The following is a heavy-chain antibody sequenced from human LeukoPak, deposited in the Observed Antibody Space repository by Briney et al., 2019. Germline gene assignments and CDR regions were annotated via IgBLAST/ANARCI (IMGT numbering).Heavy chain of an antibody. CDR2: IYSTGST. D-gene: IGHD6-13*01. V-gene: IGHV4-31*03. CDR1: GGSISSGNFY. J-gene: IGHJ4*02. Sequence: SQTLSLTCTVSGGSISSGNFYWSWIRQHPGRGLEWIGYIYSTGSTYYNPSLKSRVTISLDTSKNQFSLKLSSVAAADTAVYYCARILSMAAADYWGQGTLVTVSS. CDR3: ARILSMAAADY.